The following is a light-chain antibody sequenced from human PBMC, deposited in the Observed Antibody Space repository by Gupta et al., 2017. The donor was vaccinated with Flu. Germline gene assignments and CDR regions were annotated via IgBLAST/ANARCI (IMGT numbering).Light chain of an antibody. Sequence: DRVTITCRVSQSISSYLNWYQQKPGKAPKLLIYAASSLQSGVPSRFSGSGSGTDFTLTISSLQPEDFATYYCQQSYSTPRDTFGQGTKLEIK. CDR3: QQSYSTPRDT. J-gene: IGKJ2*01. V-gene: IGKV1-39*01. CDR1: QSISSY. CDR2: AAS.